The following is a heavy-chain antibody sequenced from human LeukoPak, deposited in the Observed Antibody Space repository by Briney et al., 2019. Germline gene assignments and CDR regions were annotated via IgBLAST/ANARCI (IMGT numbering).Heavy chain of an antibody. V-gene: IGHV4-34*01. CDR2: INHSGST. CDR1: DGSFSGFY. J-gene: IGHJ4*02. D-gene: IGHD3-22*01. CDR3: AGLVGRYSSGLYYYYFDY. Sequence: SETLSLTCAVYDGSFSGFYWSWIRQPPGKGLEWIGEINHSGSTNQNPSLKSRVTISVDTSKNQLSLKLGSVTAADTAVYYCAGLVGRYSSGLYYYYFDYWGQGTLVTVSS.